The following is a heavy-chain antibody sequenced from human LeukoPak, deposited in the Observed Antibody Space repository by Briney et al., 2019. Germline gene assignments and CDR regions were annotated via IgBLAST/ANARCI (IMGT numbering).Heavy chain of an antibody. D-gene: IGHD3-16*01. Sequence: PGGSLRLSCAASGFTFSNFAMNWVRQAPGKGLEWVSGISGSGGSTYYADSVKGRFTIFGGNSKNTLYLQMNSLRAEDTAVYYCAKDWGYWGQGTLVTVSS. V-gene: IGHV3-23*01. CDR2: ISGSGGST. CDR3: AKDWGY. CDR1: GFTFSNFA. J-gene: IGHJ4*02.